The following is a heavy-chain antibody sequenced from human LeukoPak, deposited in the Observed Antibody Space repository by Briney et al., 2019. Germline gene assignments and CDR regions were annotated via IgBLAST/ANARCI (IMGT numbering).Heavy chain of an antibody. D-gene: IGHD5-18*01. J-gene: IGHJ6*02. V-gene: IGHV1-46*01. Sequence: GASVKVSCKASGYTFTSYYIHWVRQAPGQGLEWMGIINPSGGSTSYAQKFQGRVTMTRDTSTSTVYMELSSLRSEDTAVYYCARAAEYSYGYYYYGMDVWGQGTTVTVSS. CDR1: GYTFTSYY. CDR3: ARAAEYSYGYYYYGMDV. CDR2: INPSGGST.